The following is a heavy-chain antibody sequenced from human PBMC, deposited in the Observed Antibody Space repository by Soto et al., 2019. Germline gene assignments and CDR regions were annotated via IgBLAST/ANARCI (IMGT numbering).Heavy chain of an antibody. CDR2: IGPSDSYT. J-gene: IGHJ6*02. D-gene: IGHD6-19*01. CDR3: AIRGGMVVAGTHYYYGMDV. CDR1: GYSYTRYW. Sequence: PWESLKISCRSSGYSYTRYWISWVRQMPGKGLEWMGRIGPSDSYTNYSPSFQGHVTISADKSINTAYLQWSSLRASDTAMYYCAIRGGMVVAGTHYYYGMDVWGQGTAVTVSS. V-gene: IGHV5-10-1*01.